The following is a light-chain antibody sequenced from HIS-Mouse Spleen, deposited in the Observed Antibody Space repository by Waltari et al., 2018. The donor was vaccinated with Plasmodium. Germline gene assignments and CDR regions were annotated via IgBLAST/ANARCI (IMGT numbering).Light chain of an antibody. CDR1: QSVSSN. Sequence: EIVMTQSPATLSVSPGERATLSCRASQSVSSNLAWYQQKPGQAPRLLIYGASTRATGIPARFSGSVSVTEFTLTISSLQSEDFAVYYCQQYNNWSFTFGPGTKVDIK. CDR2: GAS. CDR3: QQYNNWSFT. V-gene: IGKV3-15*01. J-gene: IGKJ3*01.